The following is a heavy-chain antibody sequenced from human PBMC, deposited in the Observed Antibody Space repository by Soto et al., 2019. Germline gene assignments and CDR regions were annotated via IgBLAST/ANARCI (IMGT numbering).Heavy chain of an antibody. CDR1: GGSFSGYY. CDR2: INHSGST. Sequence: SETLSLTCAVYGGSFSGYYWSWIRQPPGKGLEWIGEINHSGSTNYNPSLKSRVTISVDTSKNQFSLKLSSVTAADTAVYYCARGSDIVVVPAAREDYYYYGMDVWGQGTTVTVSS. CDR3: ARGSDIVVVPAAREDYYYYGMDV. V-gene: IGHV4-34*01. D-gene: IGHD2-2*01. J-gene: IGHJ6*02.